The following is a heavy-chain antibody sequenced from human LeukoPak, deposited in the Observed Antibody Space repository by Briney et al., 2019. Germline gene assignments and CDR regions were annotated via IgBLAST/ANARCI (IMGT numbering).Heavy chain of an antibody. CDR2: IMKDGSSN. CDR1: GFTFSDYY. D-gene: IGHD1-26*01. J-gene: IGHJ4*02. V-gene: IGHV3-7*03. Sequence: GGSLRLSCAASGFTFSDYYMSWARQAPGKGLEWVANIMKDGSSNRYADSVRGRFTISRDNAKNSLYLQMNSLRAADTAVYYCVRDADYYKGDYWGQGTLVIVSS. CDR3: VRDADYYKGDY.